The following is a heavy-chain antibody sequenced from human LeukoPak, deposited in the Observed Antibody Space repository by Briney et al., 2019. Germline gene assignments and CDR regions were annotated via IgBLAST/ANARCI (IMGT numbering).Heavy chain of an antibody. CDR1: GGSFSGYY. CDR3: ARDGRFLEWLLGRFDY. J-gene: IGHJ4*02. CDR2: INHSGST. Sequence: SETLSLACAVYGGSFSGYYWSWIRQPPGKGLEWIGEINHSGSTNYNPSLKSRVTISVDTSKNQFSLKLSSVTAADTAVYYCARDGRFLEWLLGRFDYWGQGTLVTVSS. D-gene: IGHD3-3*01. V-gene: IGHV4-34*01.